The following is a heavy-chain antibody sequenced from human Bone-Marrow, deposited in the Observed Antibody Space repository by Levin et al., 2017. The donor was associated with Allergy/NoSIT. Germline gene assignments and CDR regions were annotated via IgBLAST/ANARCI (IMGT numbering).Heavy chain of an antibody. D-gene: IGHD3-3*01. CDR1: GFTFSSYA. CDR2: ISGSGGST. V-gene: IGHV3-23*01. Sequence: PGGSLRLSCAASGFTFSSYAMSWVRQAPGKGLEWVSAISGSGGSTYYADSVKGRFTISRDNSKNTLYLQMNSLRAEDTAVYYCAKDRRSQKFWSGYYTPRWFDPWGQGTLVTVSS. J-gene: IGHJ5*02. CDR3: AKDRRSQKFWSGYYTPRWFDP.